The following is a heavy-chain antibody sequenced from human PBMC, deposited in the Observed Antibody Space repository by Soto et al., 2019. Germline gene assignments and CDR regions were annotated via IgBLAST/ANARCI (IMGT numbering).Heavy chain of an antibody. J-gene: IGHJ6*02. V-gene: IGHV4-34*01. Sequence: QVQLQQWGAGLLKPSETLSLTCAVNGGSGGSFSGYYWSWIRQPPGKGLAWIGEINHSGSTNYNPSLKSRVTISVDAPKIQPPRKLSSVTAADTALYYCARHNDARSGYCHYYYAIDVWGQGTIVTVAS. CDR3: ARHNDARSGYCHYYYAIDV. CDR2: INHSGST. D-gene: IGHD3-3*01. CDR1: GGSGGSFSGYY.